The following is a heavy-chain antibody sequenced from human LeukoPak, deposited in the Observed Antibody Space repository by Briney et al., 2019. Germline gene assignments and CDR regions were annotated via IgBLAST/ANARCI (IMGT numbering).Heavy chain of an antibody. CDR1: GGSISSSNW. Sequence: SGTLSLTCAVSGGSISSSNWWSWVRQPPGQGLEWIGEIYHSGSTNYNPSLKSRVTISVDKSKNQFSLKLSSVTAADTAVYYCARESGWYSGSYFDYWGQGTLVTVSS. J-gene: IGHJ4*02. D-gene: IGHD1-26*01. CDR2: IYHSGST. CDR3: ARESGWYSGSYFDY. V-gene: IGHV4-4*02.